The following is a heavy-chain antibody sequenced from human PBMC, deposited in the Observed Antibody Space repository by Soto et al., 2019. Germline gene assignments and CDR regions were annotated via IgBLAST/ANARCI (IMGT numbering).Heavy chain of an antibody. J-gene: IGHJ4*02. CDR3: ARHYGTGYCSGGSCYIADY. V-gene: IGHV3-66*04. Sequence: GGSLRLSCAASGFTVSSNYMSWVRQAPGKGLEWVSVIYSGGSTYYADSVKGRFTISRDNSKNTLYLQMNSLRAEDTAVYYCARHYGTGYCSGGSCYIADYWGQGTLVTVSS. CDR2: IYSGGST. CDR1: GFTVSSNY. D-gene: IGHD2-15*01.